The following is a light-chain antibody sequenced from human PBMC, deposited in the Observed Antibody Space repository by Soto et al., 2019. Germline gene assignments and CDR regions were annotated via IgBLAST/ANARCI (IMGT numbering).Light chain of an antibody. CDR3: QHYNNWPRT. CDR2: GAS. V-gene: IGKV3-15*01. CDR1: HTISTN. Sequence: EIVMTQSPATLSLSPGERASLPCRASHTISTNLAWYQQKPGQTPRLHIYGASTRATGIPARFSGSGSETEFTLTITSLQPEDFAVYYCQHYNNWPRTFGKGTKVDIK. J-gene: IGKJ1*01.